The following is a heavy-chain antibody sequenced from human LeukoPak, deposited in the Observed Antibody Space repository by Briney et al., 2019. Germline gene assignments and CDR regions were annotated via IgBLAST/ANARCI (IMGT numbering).Heavy chain of an antibody. V-gene: IGHV1-8*03. Sequence: ASLKVSCEASGYTFTSYDINWVRQATGQGLEWMAWMNPNSGNTGYAQKFQGRVTITRNTSISTAYMELSSLRSEDTAVYYCARDEVTAASDAFDIWGQGTMVTVSS. CDR3: ARDEVTAASDAFDI. D-gene: IGHD2-21*02. J-gene: IGHJ3*02. CDR1: GYTFTSYD. CDR2: MNPNSGNT.